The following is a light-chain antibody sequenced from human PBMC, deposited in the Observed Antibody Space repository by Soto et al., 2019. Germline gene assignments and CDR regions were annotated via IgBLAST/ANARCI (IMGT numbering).Light chain of an antibody. CDR3: QQYIAYPWT. CDR1: QSISSS. CDR2: KAS. V-gene: IGKV1-5*03. Sequence: DIQMTQSPSTLSASVGDRVTITCRASQSISSSLAWYQQKPGKAPKLLIYKASSLESGVPSRFSGSGSGTEFTLAISSLQPDDFATYCCQQYIAYPWTFGQGTQVEIK. J-gene: IGKJ1*01.